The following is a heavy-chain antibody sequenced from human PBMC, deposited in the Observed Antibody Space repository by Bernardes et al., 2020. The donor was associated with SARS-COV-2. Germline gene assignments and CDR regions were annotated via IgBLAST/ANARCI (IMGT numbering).Heavy chain of an antibody. CDR3: AKVEMATIDGVADY. CDR1: GFTFDDYA. CDR2: ISWNSGSI. V-gene: IGHV3-9*01. J-gene: IGHJ4*02. D-gene: IGHD5-12*01. Sequence: SLSLSCAASGFTFDDYAMHWVRQAPGKGLEWVSGISWNSGSIGYADSVKGRFTISRDNAKNSLYLQMNSLRAEDTALYYCAKVEMATIDGVADYWGQGTLVTVSS.